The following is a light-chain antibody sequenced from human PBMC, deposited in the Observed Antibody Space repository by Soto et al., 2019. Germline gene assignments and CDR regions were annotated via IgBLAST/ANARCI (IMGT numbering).Light chain of an antibody. CDR2: DAT. V-gene: IGKV3-20*01. CDR3: QYYGRTGT. J-gene: IGKJ1*01. CDR1: ERVGSNH. Sequence: EIVLTQSPGTLSLSPGESASLSCRASERVGSNHLAWYQQRPGRAPRLLIYDATSRPTGVPDRFTGSGSGTDFTPTITSLEPEDFAVYYCQYYGRTGTFGQGTKVEIK.